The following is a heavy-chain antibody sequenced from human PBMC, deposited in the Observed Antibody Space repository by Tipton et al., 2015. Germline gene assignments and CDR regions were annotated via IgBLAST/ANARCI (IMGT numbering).Heavy chain of an antibody. J-gene: IGHJ4*02. CDR2: LYFSGST. Sequence: TLSLTCDVSGYSISSGYYWAWIRQPPGKGLEWIGSLYFSGSTYYNPSLKSRVTISVDTSKTQFSLKMSSVTASDTAVYYCARARGRHGGLFDSWGQGILVTVSS. CDR1: GYSISSGYY. D-gene: IGHD4-23*01. CDR3: ARARGRHGGLFDS. V-gene: IGHV4-38-2*01.